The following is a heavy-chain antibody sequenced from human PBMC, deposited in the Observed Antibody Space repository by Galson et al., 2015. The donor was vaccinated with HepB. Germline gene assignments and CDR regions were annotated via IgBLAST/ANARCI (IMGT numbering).Heavy chain of an antibody. V-gene: IGHV1-46*01. D-gene: IGHD2-2*01. CDR1: GYTFTSYY. CDR3: ARAGLRGYCSSTSGYTNWFDP. Sequence: SVKVSCKASGYTFTSYYMHWVRQAPGQGLEWMGIINPSGGSTSYAQKFQGRVTMTRDTSTSTDYMEMSSLRSEDTAVYYCARAGLRGYCSSTSGYTNWFDPWGQGTLVTVSS. CDR2: INPSGGST. J-gene: IGHJ5*02.